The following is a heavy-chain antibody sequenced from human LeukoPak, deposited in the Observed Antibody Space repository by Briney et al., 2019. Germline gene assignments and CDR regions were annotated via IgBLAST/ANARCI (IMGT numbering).Heavy chain of an antibody. CDR2: ISAYNGNT. CDR1: GYTFTSYG. J-gene: IGHJ5*02. D-gene: IGHD3-10*01. CDR3: ARNKAMVRGVILGFNWFDP. V-gene: IGHV1-18*01. Sequence: ASVKVSCKASGYTFTSYGISWVRQAPGQGLEWMGWISAYNGNTHYAQKLQGRVTMTTDTSTSTAYMELRSLRSDDTAVYYCARNKAMVRGVILGFNWFDPWGQGTLVTVSS.